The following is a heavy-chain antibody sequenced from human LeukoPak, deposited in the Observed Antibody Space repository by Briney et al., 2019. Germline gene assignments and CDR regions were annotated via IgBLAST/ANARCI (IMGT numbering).Heavy chain of an antibody. CDR3: ARHTSSSWNNWFDP. J-gene: IGHJ5*02. CDR2: INHSGST. D-gene: IGHD6-13*01. Sequence: SETLSLTCAVYGGSFSGYYWSWIRQPPGKGLEWIGEINHSGSTNYNPSLKSRVTISVDTSKNQFSLKLSSVTAAGAAVYYCARHTSSSWNNWFDPWGQGTLVTVSS. CDR1: GGSFSGYY. V-gene: IGHV4-34*01.